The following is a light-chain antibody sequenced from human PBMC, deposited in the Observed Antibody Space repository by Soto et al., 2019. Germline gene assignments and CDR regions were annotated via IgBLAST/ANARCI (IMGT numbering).Light chain of an antibody. CDR1: QTISSY. V-gene: IGKV1-39*01. J-gene: IGKJ4*01. CDR3: QQSYSSPPT. CDR2: AAS. Sequence: DIQMTQSPSSLSASVGDRVTITCRASQTISSYLNWYQQKPGKVPRVLIYAASSLQSGVPSRFSGSGSGTDFTLTISSLRPEDFATYYCQQSYSSPPTFGGGTKVDIK.